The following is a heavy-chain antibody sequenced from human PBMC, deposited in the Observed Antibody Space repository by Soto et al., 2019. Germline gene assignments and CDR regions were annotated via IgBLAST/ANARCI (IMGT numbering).Heavy chain of an antibody. CDR3: AKGLDYYDDTGYSYFAY. J-gene: IGHJ4*02. V-gene: IGHV3-33*06. CDR1: GFIFSNYC. D-gene: IGHD3-22*01. CDR2: IWHDGNNK. Sequence: YLRLSGAASGFIFSNYCMHWVRQAPVKGLEWVAIIWHDGNNKYYADSVRGRFIISRDNSKNRLYLQVSNLRAEDTAVYYCAKGLDYYDDTGYSYFAYWGQGTLLTVSS.